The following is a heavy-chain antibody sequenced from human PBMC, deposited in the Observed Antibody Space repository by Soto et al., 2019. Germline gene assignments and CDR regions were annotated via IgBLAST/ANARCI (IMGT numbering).Heavy chain of an antibody. CDR3: AKIPITIFGVVIIPYYYYMDV. D-gene: IGHD3-3*01. V-gene: IGHV3-23*01. CDR1: GFTFSSYA. Sequence: EVQLLESGGGLVQPGGSLRLSCAASGFTFSSYAMSWVRQAPGKGLEWVSAISGSGGSTYYADSVKGRFTISRDNSKNTVYLQMKRLRAEDTAVYYCAKIPITIFGVVIIPYYYYMDVWGKGTTVTVSS. J-gene: IGHJ6*03. CDR2: ISGSGGST.